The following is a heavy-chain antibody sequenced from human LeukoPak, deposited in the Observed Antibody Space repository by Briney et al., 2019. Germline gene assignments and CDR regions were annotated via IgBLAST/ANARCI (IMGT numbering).Heavy chain of an antibody. CDR2: IYYSGGT. CDR1: GGSISSGGYY. V-gene: IGHV4-31*03. J-gene: IGHJ4*02. CDR3: ARSSSGWYSSDY. D-gene: IGHD6-19*01. Sequence: SQTLSLTCTVSGGSISSGGYYWSWIRQHPAKGLEWIGYIYYSGGTYYNPSLKSRVTISVDTSKNQFSLKLSSVTAADTAVYYCARSSSGWYSSDYWGQGTLVTVSS.